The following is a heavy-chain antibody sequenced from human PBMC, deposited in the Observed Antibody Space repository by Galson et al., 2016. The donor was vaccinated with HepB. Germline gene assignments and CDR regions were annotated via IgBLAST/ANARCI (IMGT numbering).Heavy chain of an antibody. D-gene: IGHD3-16*01. V-gene: IGHV3-30-3*01. CDR3: ARGEIGAGSDYVWGSQPTPFYYFDS. J-gene: IGHJ4*02. Sequence: SLRLSCAASGFSFSSYAMNWVRQAPGKGLEWVAVTSYDGSNKYYADSVKGRFTISRDNSRNTMYLRMNSLRVEDTAVYFCARGEIGAGSDYVWGSQPTPFYYFDSWGQGTLVTVSS. CDR2: TSYDGSNK. CDR1: GFSFSSYA.